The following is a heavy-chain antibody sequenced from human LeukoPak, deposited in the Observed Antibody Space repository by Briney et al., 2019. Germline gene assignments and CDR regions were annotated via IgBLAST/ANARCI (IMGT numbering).Heavy chain of an antibody. D-gene: IGHD2-15*01. V-gene: IGHV1-46*01. CDR2: INPSGGST. Sequence: ASVKVSCKASGYTFTSSYIHWVRQAPAPGLERMGKINPSGGSTNYAQKFQGRVTMTRDTSTSTVYLELSSLRSDDTAVYYCARGGSIAVVVAPAPNPFDIWGQGTLVTVSS. J-gene: IGHJ3*02. CDR3: ARGGSIAVVVAPAPNPFDI. CDR1: GYTFTSSY.